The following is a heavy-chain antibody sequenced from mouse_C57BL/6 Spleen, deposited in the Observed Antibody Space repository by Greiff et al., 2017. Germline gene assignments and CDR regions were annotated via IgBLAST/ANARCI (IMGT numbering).Heavy chain of an antibody. CDR3: ARGVARDY. J-gene: IGHJ2*01. Sequence: QVQLQQPGAELVKPGASVKMSCKASGYTFTSYWITWVKQRPGQGLEWIGRIDPNSGGTKYNEKFKSKATLTVDKPSSTAYMQLSSLTSEDSAVYCCARGVARDYWGQGTTLTVSS. CDR1: GYTFTSYW. D-gene: IGHD1-1*01. V-gene: IGHV1-72*01. CDR2: IDPNSGGT.